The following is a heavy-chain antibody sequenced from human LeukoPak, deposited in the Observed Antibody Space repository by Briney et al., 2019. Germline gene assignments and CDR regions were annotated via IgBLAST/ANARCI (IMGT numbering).Heavy chain of an antibody. Sequence: GGSLRLSCAASGFTFSSYGMTWVRQAPGKGLEWVSAISGSGGSTYYADSVKGRFTISRDNSKNTLYLQMNSLRAEDTAVYYCAKAFLVATFDAAVDYWGQGTLVTVSS. CDR3: AKAFLVATFDAAVDY. CDR1: GFTFSSYG. D-gene: IGHD5-12*01. J-gene: IGHJ4*02. CDR2: ISGSGGST. V-gene: IGHV3-23*01.